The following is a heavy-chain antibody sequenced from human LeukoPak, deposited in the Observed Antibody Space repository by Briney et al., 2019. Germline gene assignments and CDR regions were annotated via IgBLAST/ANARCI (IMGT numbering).Heavy chain of an antibody. CDR3: ARDLRSGGCCYFDY. Sequence: GGSLRLSCAASGFTFSSYEMRWVRQAPGKGLEWVSWISSSGSTIYYADSVKGRFTISRDNAKNSLYLQMNSLRAEDTSVYYCARDLRSGGCCYFDYWGQGTLVTVSS. CDR2: ISSSGSTI. V-gene: IGHV3-48*03. D-gene: IGHD2-15*01. CDR1: GFTFSSYE. J-gene: IGHJ4*02.